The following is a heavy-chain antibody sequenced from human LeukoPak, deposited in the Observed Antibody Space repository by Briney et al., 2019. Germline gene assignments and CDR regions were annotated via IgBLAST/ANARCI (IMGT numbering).Heavy chain of an antibody. CDR2: IYYSGST. V-gene: IGHV4-31*03. Sequence: SQTLSLTCTVSGGSISSGGYYWSWIRQHPGKGLEWIGYIYYSGSTYYNPSLKSRVTISVDTSKNQFSLKLSSVTAADTAVYYCARAAVTHGSGPYYYYGMDVWGQGTTVTVSS. CDR1: GGSISSGGYY. D-gene: IGHD6-19*01. CDR3: ARAAVTHGSGPYYYYGMDV. J-gene: IGHJ6*02.